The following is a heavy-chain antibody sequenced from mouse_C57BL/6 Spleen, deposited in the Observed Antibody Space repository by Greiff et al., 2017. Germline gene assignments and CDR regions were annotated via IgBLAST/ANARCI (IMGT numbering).Heavy chain of an antibody. CDR3: ERHGLQLRSPWFAY. V-gene: IGHV1-55*01. Sequence: VQLQQPGAELVKPGASVKMSCKASGYTFTSYWITWVKQRPGQGLEWIGDIYPGSGSTNYNEKFKSKATLTVDTSSSTAYMQLSSLTSEDSAVYFCERHGLQLRSPWFAYWGQGTLVTVSA. CDR2: IYPGSGST. J-gene: IGHJ3*01. CDR1: GYTFTSYW. D-gene: IGHD3-2*02.